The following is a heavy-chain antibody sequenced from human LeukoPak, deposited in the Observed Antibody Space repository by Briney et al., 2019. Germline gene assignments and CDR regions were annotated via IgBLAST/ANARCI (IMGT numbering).Heavy chain of an antibody. D-gene: IGHD3-10*01. J-gene: IGHJ4*02. Sequence: GGSLRLSCAASGFTFSSYAMHWVRQAPGKGLEWVAVVSYDGSNKYYADSMKGRFTISRDNSKNTLYLQMNSLRAEDTAVYYCASGNYYGSGSYDYWGQGTLVTVSS. V-gene: IGHV3-30-3*01. CDR1: GFTFSSYA. CDR3: ASGNYYGSGSYDY. CDR2: VSYDGSNK.